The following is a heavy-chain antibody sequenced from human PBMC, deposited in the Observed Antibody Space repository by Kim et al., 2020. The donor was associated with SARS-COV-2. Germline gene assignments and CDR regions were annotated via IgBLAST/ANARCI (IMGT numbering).Heavy chain of an antibody. CDR2: IWYDGSNK. CDR3: AREMGSSSSVAFDI. CDR1: GFTFSSYG. D-gene: IGHD6-6*01. J-gene: IGHJ3*02. V-gene: IGHV3-33*01. Sequence: GGSLRLSCAASGFTFSSYGMHWVRQAPGKGLEWVAVIWYDGSNKYYADSVKGRFTISRDNSKNTLYLQMNSLRAEDTAVYYCAREMGSSSSVAFDIWGQGTMVTVSS.